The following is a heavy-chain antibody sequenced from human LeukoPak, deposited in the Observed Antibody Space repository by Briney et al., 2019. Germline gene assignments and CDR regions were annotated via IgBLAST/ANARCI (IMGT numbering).Heavy chain of an antibody. D-gene: IGHD3-22*01. V-gene: IGHV3-53*01. J-gene: IGHJ4*02. CDR3: ARRAGDYSHPYDY. CDR1: GLTVSSNC. Sequence: PGGSLRLSCAASGLTVSSNCMSWVRQAPGKGLEWVSFIHSGGNTYYADSVKGRFTISRDNSKNTVHLQMNSLRAEDTAVYYCARRAGDYSHPYDYWGQGTLVTVSS. CDR2: IHSGGNT.